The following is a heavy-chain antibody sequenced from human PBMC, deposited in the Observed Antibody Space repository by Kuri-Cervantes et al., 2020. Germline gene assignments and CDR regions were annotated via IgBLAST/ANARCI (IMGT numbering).Heavy chain of an antibody. Sequence: ASVKVSCKASGYTFTGYYMHWVRQAPGQGLEWMGWINAYNGNTNYAQRLQGRVNMTTDTSTSTAYMELRSLRSDDTAVYYCARDASDAFDIWGQGTMVTVSS. J-gene: IGHJ3*02. CDR3: ARDASDAFDI. CDR1: GYTFTGYY. CDR2: INAYNGNT. V-gene: IGHV1-18*04.